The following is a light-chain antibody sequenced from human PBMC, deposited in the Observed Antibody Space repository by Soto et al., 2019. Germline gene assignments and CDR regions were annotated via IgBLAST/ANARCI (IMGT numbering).Light chain of an antibody. Sequence: QSVLTQPPSASGTPGQRVTISCSGSSSNIGTNIVNWYQHLPGTAPRLLIYGNQRPSGVPDRFSGSKSGTSASLAITGLQSEDEANYYCAAWDDSVTAPVFGGGTKVTVL. CDR3: AAWDDSVTAPV. CDR1: SSNIGTNI. V-gene: IGLV1-44*01. CDR2: GN. J-gene: IGLJ3*02.